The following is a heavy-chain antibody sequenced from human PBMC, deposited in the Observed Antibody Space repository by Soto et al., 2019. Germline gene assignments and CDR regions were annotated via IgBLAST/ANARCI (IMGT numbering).Heavy chain of an antibody. CDR3: ARSPLGYDYVRQTWREVGDSFDI. CDR1: GASLGGFH. Sequence: SETLSLTCAIYGASLGGFHWTWLRQAPGKGLEWIGELTHGGSTNYNPSLKSRVSFSLDTSKNQFSLHLMSVTAADTAVYYCARSPLGYDYVRQTWREVGDSFDIWGRGTMVTVSS. CDR2: LTHGGST. V-gene: IGHV4-34*01. D-gene: IGHD3-16*01. J-gene: IGHJ3*02.